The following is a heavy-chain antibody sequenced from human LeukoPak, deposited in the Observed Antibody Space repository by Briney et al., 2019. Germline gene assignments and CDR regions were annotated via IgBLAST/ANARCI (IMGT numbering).Heavy chain of an antibody. D-gene: IGHD6-13*01. CDR3: ATGETAAAGLFDY. J-gene: IGHJ4*02. Sequence: ASVKVSCKVSGYTLTELSMHWVRQAPGKGLEWMGGFDPEDGETIYAQKFQGRVTMTEDTSTDTAYMELSSLRSEDTAVCYCATGETAAAGLFDYWGQGTLVTVSS. V-gene: IGHV1-24*01. CDR2: FDPEDGET. CDR1: GYTLTELS.